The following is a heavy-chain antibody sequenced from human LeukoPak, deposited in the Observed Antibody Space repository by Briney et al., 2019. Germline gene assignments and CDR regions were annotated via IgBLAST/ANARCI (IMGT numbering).Heavy chain of an antibody. CDR2: INHSGST. J-gene: IGHJ5*02. CDR1: GGSFSGYY. V-gene: IGHV4-34*01. Sequence: PSETLSLTCAVYGGSFSGYYWSWIRQPPGKGLEWIGEINHSGSTNYNPSLESRVTISVDTSKNQFSLKLSSVTAADTAVYYCARVGKGKSFGEVLKGRMKTNWFDPRGQGTLVTVSS. CDR3: ARVGKGKSFGEVLKGRMKTNWFDP. D-gene: IGHD3-10*01.